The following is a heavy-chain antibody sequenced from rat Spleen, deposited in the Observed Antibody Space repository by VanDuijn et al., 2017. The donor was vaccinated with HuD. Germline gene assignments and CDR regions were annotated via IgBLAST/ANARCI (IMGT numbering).Heavy chain of an antibody. CDR1: GFTFSDYY. Sequence: EVQLVESDGGLVQPGRSLKLSCAASGFTFSDYYMAWVRQAPTKGLEWVTTISSDGGRNFYRDSVKGRFTISRDNEKSSLYLQMDSLRSEDTATYYYENHAYSNYRALGWFAYWGQGTLVTVSS. D-gene: IGHD1-2*01. J-gene: IGHJ3*01. V-gene: IGHV5-20*01. CDR3: ENHAYSNYRALGWFAY. CDR2: ISSDGGRN.